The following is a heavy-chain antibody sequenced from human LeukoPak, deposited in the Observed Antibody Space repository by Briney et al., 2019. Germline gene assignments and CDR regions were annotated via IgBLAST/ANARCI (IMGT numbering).Heavy chain of an antibody. CDR1: GGSISSYY. CDR2: VYYSGTT. D-gene: IGHD3-16*02. Sequence: KSSETLSLTCTVPGGSISSYYWSWIRQPPGKGLEWIGYVYYSGTTNYNPPLKSRVTISVDTSKNQFSLKLSSVTATDTAMYYCARQHYLGELSLPWFDPWGQGTLVTVSS. V-gene: IGHV4-59*08. CDR3: ARQHYLGELSLPWFDP. J-gene: IGHJ5*02.